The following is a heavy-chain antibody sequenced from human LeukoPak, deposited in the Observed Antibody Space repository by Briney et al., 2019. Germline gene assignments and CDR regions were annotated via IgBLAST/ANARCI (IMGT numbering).Heavy chain of an antibody. D-gene: IGHD5-18*01. Sequence: GGPLKLSCAASGFPFSSYAMHWVRQAPAKGLEWVSLIWFDGSNEYYADSVKGRFTISRDNSKNTLYLQMNTLSAEDTAVYYCARDRGYNYGHAFDIWGQGTMVTVSS. J-gene: IGHJ3*02. CDR2: IWFDGSNE. V-gene: IGHV3-33*01. CDR3: ARDRGYNYGHAFDI. CDR1: GFPFSSYA.